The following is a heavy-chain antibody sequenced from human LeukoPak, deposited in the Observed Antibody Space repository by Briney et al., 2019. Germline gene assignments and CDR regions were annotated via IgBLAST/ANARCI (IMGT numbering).Heavy chain of an antibody. V-gene: IGHV3-11*01. CDR1: GFMFSDYY. CDR2: ISSSSSTI. Sequence: GGSLRLSCAASGFMFSDYYMSWIRQAPGKGLEWVAYISSSSSTIYYADSVKGRFTISRDNAKNSLNLQMNSLRAEDTAVYYCAREPYYYDSSGYSVDYWGQGTLVTVSS. J-gene: IGHJ4*02. CDR3: AREPYYYDSSGYSVDY. D-gene: IGHD3-22*01.